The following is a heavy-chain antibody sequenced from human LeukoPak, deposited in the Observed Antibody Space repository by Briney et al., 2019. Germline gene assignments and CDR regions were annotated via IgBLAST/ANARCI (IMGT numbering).Heavy chain of an antibody. CDR2: IGTAGDT. D-gene: IGHD3-22*01. CDR3: ARVFLYYYDSSGYYDY. J-gene: IGHJ4*02. Sequence: GGSLRLSCAASGFTFSSYDMHWVRQAPGKGLEWVSAIGTAGDTYYPGSVKGRFTISRENAKNSLYLQMNSLRAEDTAVYYCARVFLYYYDSSGYYDYWGQGTLVTVSS. V-gene: IGHV3-13*01. CDR1: GFTFSSYD.